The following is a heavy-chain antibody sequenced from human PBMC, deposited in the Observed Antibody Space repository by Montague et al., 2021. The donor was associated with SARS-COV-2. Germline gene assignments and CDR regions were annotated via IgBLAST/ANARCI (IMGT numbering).Heavy chain of an antibody. CDR3: ARGTKSVFTYDYVSSGYASDY. D-gene: IGHD3-22*01. CDR1: GVAVLRCR. CDR2: ISQKKKT. Sequence: SETLSLTCTVSGVAVLRCRWEEHTSELESHDKSNGEISQKKKTKYNPSLKSRVTISVDTSKNQFSLKLSSVTAADTAVYYCARGTKSVFTYDYVSSGYASDYWGQGTLVTVSS. J-gene: IGHJ4*02. V-gene: IGHV4-34*01.